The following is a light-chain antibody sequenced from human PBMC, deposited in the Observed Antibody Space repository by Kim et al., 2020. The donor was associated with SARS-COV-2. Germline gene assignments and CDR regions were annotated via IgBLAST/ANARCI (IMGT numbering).Light chain of an antibody. CDR3: QQSHTAPLLT. Sequence: DIQMTQSPSSLSASVGDRVTITCRASQDISRYLNWYQQKPGKAPKLLIYAASTLQSGVPSRFSGSGSGTDFTLTISSLQPEDFAIYYYQQSHTAPLLTFGGGTKLEI. CDR1: QDISRY. CDR2: AAS. J-gene: IGKJ4*01. V-gene: IGKV1-39*01.